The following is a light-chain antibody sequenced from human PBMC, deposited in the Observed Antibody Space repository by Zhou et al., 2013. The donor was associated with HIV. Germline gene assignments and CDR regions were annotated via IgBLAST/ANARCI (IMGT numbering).Light chain of an antibody. CDR2: GAS. J-gene: IGKJ1*01. CDR1: QSVRSD. Sequence: EIVMTQSPATLSLSPGERATLSCRASQSVRSDLAWYQHKVGQAPRLLIYGASTRATGIPDRFSGSGSGTDFTLTISSLQSEDFAVYYCQQYENWPPWTFGQGTKVEIK. V-gene: IGKV3D-15*01. CDR3: QQYENWPPWT.